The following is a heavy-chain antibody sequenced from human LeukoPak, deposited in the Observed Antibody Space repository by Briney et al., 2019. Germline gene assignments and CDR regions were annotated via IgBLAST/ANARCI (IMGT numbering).Heavy chain of an antibody. CDR2: IGGAGGDI. CDR3: AKAMFYDSSGYLEDYGMDV. D-gene: IGHD3-22*01. Sequence: PGGSLRLSCAASGFSFNNYAMVWVRQTPGKGLEWVSVIGGAGGDIHYADSVKDRFSISRDNSKNTLYLQMNSLRAEDTAVYYCAKAMFYDSSGYLEDYGMDVWGQGTTVTVSS. J-gene: IGHJ6*02. V-gene: IGHV3-23*01. CDR1: GFSFNNYA.